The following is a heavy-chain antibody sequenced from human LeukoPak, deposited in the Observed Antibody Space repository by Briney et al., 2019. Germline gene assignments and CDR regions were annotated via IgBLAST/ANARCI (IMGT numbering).Heavy chain of an antibody. V-gene: IGHV3-23*01. Sequence: GWSLRLSCAASVFTLSSYAMSWLGQAPAKGLEWVSAISDSGNTYHADAVKGRFPITRDSSKNTLFLQMKRLRPADAAVYYCAKAPVTPCRGAYCYPFYNWGEGTLVTVSS. CDR2: ISDSGNT. J-gene: IGHJ4*02. CDR1: VFTLSSYA. CDR3: AKAPVTPCRGAYCYPFYN. D-gene: IGHD2-21*01.